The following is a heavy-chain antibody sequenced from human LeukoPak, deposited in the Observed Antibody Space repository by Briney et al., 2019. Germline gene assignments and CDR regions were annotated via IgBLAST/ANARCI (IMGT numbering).Heavy chain of an antibody. CDR3: ARARYYYDSSGYYYELDDY. D-gene: IGHD3-22*01. Sequence: SETLSLTCTVSGGSISSGSYYWSWIRQTAGKGLEWIGRIYTSGSTNYNPSLKSRVTISVDTSKNQFSLKLSSVTAADTAVYYCARARYYYDSSGYYYELDDYWGQGTLVTVSS. CDR2: IYTSGST. J-gene: IGHJ4*02. V-gene: IGHV4-61*02. CDR1: GGSISSGSYY.